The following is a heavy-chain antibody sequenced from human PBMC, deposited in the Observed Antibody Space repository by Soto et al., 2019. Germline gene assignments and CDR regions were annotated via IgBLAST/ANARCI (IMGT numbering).Heavy chain of an antibody. Sequence: SVKVSCEASGGTFSSYAISWVRQAPGQGLEWMGGIIPIFGTANYAQKFQGRVTITADESTSTAYMELSSLRSEDTAVYYCARYCSGGSCYPYYFDYWGQGTLVTVSS. V-gene: IGHV1-69*13. CDR3: ARYCSGGSCYPYYFDY. CDR2: IIPIFGTA. CDR1: GGTFSSYA. D-gene: IGHD2-15*01. J-gene: IGHJ4*02.